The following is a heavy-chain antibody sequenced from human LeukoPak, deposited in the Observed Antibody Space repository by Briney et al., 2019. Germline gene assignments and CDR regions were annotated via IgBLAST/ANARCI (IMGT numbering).Heavy chain of an antibody. CDR1: GLTLSSYA. V-gene: IGHV3-23*01. CDR3: AKVRDTAPSYYFDY. D-gene: IGHD5-18*01. Sequence: PGGSLRLSCSACGLTLSSYAMSSVRQAPGERLELVSAISGSGGSTYYADSVKGRFTISRDNPKNTLYLQMNSLRAEDTAVYYCAKVRDTAPSYYFDYWGQGTLVTVSS. CDR2: ISGSGGST. J-gene: IGHJ4*02.